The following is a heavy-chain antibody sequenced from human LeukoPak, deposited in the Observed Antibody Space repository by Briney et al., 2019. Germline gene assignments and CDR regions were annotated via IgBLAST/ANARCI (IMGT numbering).Heavy chain of an antibody. CDR3: ARDREGAVHY. D-gene: IGHD1-26*01. V-gene: IGHV1-18*04. Sequence: ASVKVSCKASGYTFTSYGISWVRQAPGQGLEWMGWISGYNGNTNYAQKFQGRVTMTTDTSTSTVYMELRSLRSDDTAVYYCARDREGAVHYWGQGTQVAVSA. J-gene: IGHJ4*02. CDR1: GYTFTSYG. CDR2: ISGYNGNT.